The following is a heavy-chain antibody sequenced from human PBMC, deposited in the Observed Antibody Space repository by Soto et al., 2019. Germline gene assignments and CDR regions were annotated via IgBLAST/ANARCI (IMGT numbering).Heavy chain of an antibody. D-gene: IGHD3-16*01. J-gene: IGHJ6*01. CDR1: GFTFSSYA. V-gene: IGHV3-30-3*01. Sequence: PXESLRLSCAASGFTFSSYAMHWVRQAPGKGLEWVAVISYDGSNKYYADSVKGRFTISRDNSKNTLYLQMNSLRAEDTAVYYCARDFLGSGGKTETYYYYGMDVWGQGTTVTVYS. CDR3: ARDFLGSGGKTETYYYYGMDV. CDR2: ISYDGSNK.